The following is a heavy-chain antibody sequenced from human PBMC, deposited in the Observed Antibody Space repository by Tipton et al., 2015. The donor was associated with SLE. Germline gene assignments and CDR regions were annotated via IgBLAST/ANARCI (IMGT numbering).Heavy chain of an antibody. CDR1: GYSISSGYY. CDR3: ARDEATIGAFDI. J-gene: IGHJ3*02. Sequence: GSLRLSCAVSGYSISSGYYWGWIRQPPGKGLEWIGSIYHSGSTYYNPSLKSRVTISVDTSKNQFSLKLSSVTAADTAVYYCARDEATIGAFDIWGQGTMVTVSS. V-gene: IGHV4-38-2*02. CDR2: IYHSGST. D-gene: IGHD5-12*01.